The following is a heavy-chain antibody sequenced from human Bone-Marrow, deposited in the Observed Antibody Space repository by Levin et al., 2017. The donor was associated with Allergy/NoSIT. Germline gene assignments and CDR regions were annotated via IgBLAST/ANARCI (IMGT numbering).Heavy chain of an antibody. CDR2: IDPSGDKT. J-gene: IGHJ4*02. D-gene: IGHD5-24*01. Sequence: KLGESLKISCKASGYTFISYYIHWVRQAPGEGLEWVGRIDPSGDKTDYAQKFQGRVTMTRDTSTSTVYMDLNSLRSEDTALYYCARRRDGYNFALYYWGQGTLVTVSS. V-gene: IGHV1-46*01. CDR1: GYTFISYY. CDR3: ARRRDGYNFALYY.